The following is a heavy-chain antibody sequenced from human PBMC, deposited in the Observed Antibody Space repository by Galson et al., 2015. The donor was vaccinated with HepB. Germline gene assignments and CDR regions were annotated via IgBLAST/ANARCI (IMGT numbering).Heavy chain of an antibody. CDR1: GFTFSSYE. CDR3: ALSGYYPQYYYYYYGMDV. D-gene: IGHD3-22*01. CDR2: ISSSGSTI. J-gene: IGHJ6*02. Sequence: LRLSCAASGFTFSSYEMNWVRQAPGKGLEWVSYISSSGSTIYYADSVKGRFTISRDNAKNSLYLQMNSLRAEDTAVYYCALSGYYPQYYYYYYGMDVWGQGTTVTVSS. V-gene: IGHV3-48*03.